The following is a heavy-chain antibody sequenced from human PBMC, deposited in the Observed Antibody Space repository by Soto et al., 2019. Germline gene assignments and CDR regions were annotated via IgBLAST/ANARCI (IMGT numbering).Heavy chain of an antibody. J-gene: IGHJ5*02. CDR1: SFNFTSYS. D-gene: IGHD3-9*01. V-gene: IGHV3-21*01. Sequence: GGSLRLSCAGSSFNFTSYSLNWVRQAPGKGLEWVSSISATSTYIFYAASVKGRFTISRDNAQNSVSLQRNSLRAEDTALYYCARVHSATGSMHFAPWGHGTLVTVSS. CDR3: ARVHSATGSMHFAP. CDR2: ISATSTYI.